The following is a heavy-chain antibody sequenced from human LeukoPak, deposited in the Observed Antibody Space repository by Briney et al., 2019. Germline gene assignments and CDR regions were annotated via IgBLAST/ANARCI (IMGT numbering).Heavy chain of an antibody. V-gene: IGHV4-59*08. CDR1: GGSISSYF. Sequence: SSETLSLTCTVSGGSISSYFWGWIRQPPGKGLEWIGYIYYSGSTNYNPSLKSRVTMSVDTPKNQFSLKLSSVTAADTAVYYCARIDRAVAGTIDYWGQGTLVTVSS. CDR2: IYYSGST. D-gene: IGHD6-19*01. J-gene: IGHJ4*02. CDR3: ARIDRAVAGTIDY.